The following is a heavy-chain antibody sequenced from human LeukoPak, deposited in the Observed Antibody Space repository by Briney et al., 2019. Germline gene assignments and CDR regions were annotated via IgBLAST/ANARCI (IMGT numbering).Heavy chain of an antibody. J-gene: IGHJ6*02. CDR1: GFTFSSYA. D-gene: IGHD2-15*01. CDR2: ISSNGGST. Sequence: GGSLRLSCAASGFTFSSYAMHWVRQAPGKGLEYVSAISSNGGSTYNANSVKGRFTISRDNSKNTLYLQMNSLRAEDTAVYCCARDSMTRVYCSGGSCSPRYYYGMDVWGQGTTVTVSS. CDR3: ARDSMTRVYCSGGSCSPRYYYGMDV. V-gene: IGHV3-64*01.